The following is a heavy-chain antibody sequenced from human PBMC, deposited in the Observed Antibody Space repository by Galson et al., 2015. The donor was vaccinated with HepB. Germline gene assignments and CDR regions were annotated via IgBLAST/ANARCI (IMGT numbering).Heavy chain of an antibody. D-gene: IGHD5-18*01. J-gene: IGHJ4*02. Sequence: SVKVSCKASGGTFSSYAISWVRQAPGQGLEWMGGIIPIFGTANYAQKFQGRVTITADESTSTAYMELSSLRSEDTAVYYCASPGERYSYGYDYWGQGTLVTVSS. V-gene: IGHV1-69*13. CDR3: ASPGERYSYGYDY. CDR2: IIPIFGTA. CDR1: GGTFSSYA.